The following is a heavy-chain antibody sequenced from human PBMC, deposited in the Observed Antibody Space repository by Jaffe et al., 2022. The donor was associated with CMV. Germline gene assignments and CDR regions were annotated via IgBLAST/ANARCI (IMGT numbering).Heavy chain of an antibody. CDR3: AREDYYETNGYPRYFDY. J-gene: IGHJ4*02. V-gene: IGHV3-30*03. CDR2: MSSDGSKK. CDR1: GFTFSTYT. Sequence: QVQLVESGGGVVQPGRSLRLSCAASGFTFSTYTMHWVRQAPGEGLEWVAMMSSDGSKKYYADSVKGRFTISRDNSKNTLYLQLNSLRAEDTAVYYCAREDYYETNGYPRYFDYWGQGTLVTVSS. D-gene: IGHD3-22*01.